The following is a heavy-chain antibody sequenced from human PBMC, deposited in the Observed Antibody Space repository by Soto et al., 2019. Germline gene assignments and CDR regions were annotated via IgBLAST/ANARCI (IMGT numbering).Heavy chain of an antibody. J-gene: IGHJ6*02. V-gene: IGHV3-33*01. D-gene: IGHD6-19*01. CDR1: GFTFSSYG. CDR2: IWYDGSNK. Sequence: PGGSLRLSCAASGFTFSSYGMHWVRQAPGKGLEWVAVIWYDGSNKYYADSVKGRFTISRDNSKNTLYLQMNSLRAEDTAVYYCARDRDSSGWYGDYYYYYGMDVWGQGTTVTVSS. CDR3: ARDRDSSGWYGDYYYYYGMDV.